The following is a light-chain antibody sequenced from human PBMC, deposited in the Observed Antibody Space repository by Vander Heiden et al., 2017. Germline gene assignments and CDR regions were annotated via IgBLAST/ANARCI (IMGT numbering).Light chain of an antibody. CDR2: AAS. CDR3: RQRYSMAST. J-gene: IGKJ2*01. CDR1: QSTSTY. Sequence: DIQLTQSPSSLSASVGDRATITCRASQSTSTYLNWYQQKPGKAPKLLIYAASSIQSGVPSRGSGSGSGTDFTLTIISLQPEDFATYYWRQRYSMASTFGQGTKLEIK. V-gene: IGKV1-39*01.